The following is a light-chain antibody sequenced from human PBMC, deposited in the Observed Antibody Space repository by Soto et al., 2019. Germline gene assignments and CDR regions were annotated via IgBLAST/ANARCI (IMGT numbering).Light chain of an antibody. CDR3: QQYGSSPWT. V-gene: IGKV3-20*01. Sequence: EIVLTQSPGTLSLYPGERASLSCRASQSVSSSYLAWYQQKPGQAPRLLIYGSSSRATGIPDRFSGSGSGTDFTLTSSRLEPEDFAVYYCQQYGSSPWTFGQGTQVEIK. J-gene: IGKJ1*01. CDR1: QSVSSSY. CDR2: GSS.